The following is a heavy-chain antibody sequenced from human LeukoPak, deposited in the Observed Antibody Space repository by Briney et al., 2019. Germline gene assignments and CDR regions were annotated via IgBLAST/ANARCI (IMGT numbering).Heavy chain of an antibody. D-gene: IGHD6-19*01. V-gene: IGHV5-51*03. CDR3: ARVSVPGETNNWFDP. CDR1: GYSFTSYW. Sequence: PGESLKISCKGSGYSFTSYWIGWVRQMPGKGLEWMGIIYPGDSDTRYSPSFQGQVTISADKSISTAYLQWSSLRAEDTAVYYCARVSVPGETNNWFDPWGQGTLVTVSS. CDR2: IYPGDSDT. J-gene: IGHJ5*02.